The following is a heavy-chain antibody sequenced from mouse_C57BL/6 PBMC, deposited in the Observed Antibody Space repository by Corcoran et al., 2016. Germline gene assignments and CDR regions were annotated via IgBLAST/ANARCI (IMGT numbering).Heavy chain of an antibody. CDR1: GYTFTDYY. CDR2: INPNNGGT. Sequence: EVQLQQSGPELVKPGASVKISCKASGYTFTDYYMNWVKQSHGKSLEWIGDINPNNGGTSYNQKFKGKATLTVDKSSSTAYMELRSLTSEDSAVYYCARRTVVGYYWGQGTTLTVSS. J-gene: IGHJ2*01. V-gene: IGHV1-26*01. D-gene: IGHD1-1*01. CDR3: ARRTVVGYY.